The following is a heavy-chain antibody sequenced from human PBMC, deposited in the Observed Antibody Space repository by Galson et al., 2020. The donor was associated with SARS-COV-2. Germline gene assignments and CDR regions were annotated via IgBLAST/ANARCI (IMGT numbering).Heavy chain of an antibody. J-gene: IGHJ3*02. CDR1: GGSISSYY. CDR3: ARDLTMIVVSPLNDQYEVGAFDI. Sequence: SETLSLTCTVSGGSISSYYWSWIRQPPGKGLEWIGYIYYSGSTNYNPSLKSRVTISVDTSKNQFSLKLSSVTAADTAVYYCARDLTMIVVSPLNDQYEVGAFDIWGQGTMVTVSS. V-gene: IGHV4-59*01. CDR2: IYYSGST. D-gene: IGHD3-22*01.